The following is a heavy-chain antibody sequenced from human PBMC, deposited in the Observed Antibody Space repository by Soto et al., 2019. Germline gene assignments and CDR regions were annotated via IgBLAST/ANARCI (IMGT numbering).Heavy chain of an antibody. J-gene: IGHJ4*02. D-gene: IGHD4-17*01. CDR1: GFTFGRHW. CDR3: SRDTYGDNGHVLDY. V-gene: IGHV3-7*01. CDR2: IKEDGSEI. Sequence: EVQVVESGGGLVQPGGSLRLSCAGSGFTFGRHWMTCVRQAPGKGLEWVANIKEDGSEIYYVDSVKGRFTISRDNAKNSVYLQMNSLRAEDTALYYCSRDTYGDNGHVLDYWGQGTMVTVSS.